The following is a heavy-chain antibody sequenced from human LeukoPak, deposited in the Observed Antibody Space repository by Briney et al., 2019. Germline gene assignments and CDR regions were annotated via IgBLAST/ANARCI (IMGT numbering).Heavy chain of an antibody. CDR3: ARGLGPRSIVVVVAATRRYFDY. J-gene: IGHJ4*02. V-gene: IGHV4-34*01. D-gene: IGHD2-15*01. CDR1: GGSFSGYY. Sequence: PSETLSLTCAVYGGSFSGYYWSWIRQPPGKGLEWIGEINHSGSTNYNPSLKSRVTISVDTSKNQFSLKLSSVTDADTAVYYCARGLGPRSIVVVVAATRRYFDYWGQGTLVTVSS. CDR2: INHSGST.